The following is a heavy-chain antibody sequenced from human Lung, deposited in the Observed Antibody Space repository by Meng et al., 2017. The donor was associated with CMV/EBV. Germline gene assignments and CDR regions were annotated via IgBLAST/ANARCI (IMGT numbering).Heavy chain of an antibody. D-gene: IGHD4-23*01. CDR3: ARHSTLGGNAVIFWYFDF. CDR2: LSYRGSA. V-gene: IGHV4-39*01. CDR1: YS. Sequence: YSCACVRPSPGDALEWLGCLSYRGSAYYNPSLKCRLTMSVATSKPQFSLKLTSVTDAASALFSCARHSTLGGNAVIFWYFDFWGRGTLVTVSS. J-gene: IGHJ2*01.